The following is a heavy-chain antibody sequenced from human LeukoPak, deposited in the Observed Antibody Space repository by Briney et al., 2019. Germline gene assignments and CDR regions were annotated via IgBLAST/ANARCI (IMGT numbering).Heavy chain of an antibody. CDR3: ARDYLVVPAAMWWFDP. CDR2: ISSSSNYI. V-gene: IGHV3-21*01. D-gene: IGHD2-2*01. CDR1: GFTFDSYS. Sequence: GGSLRLSRAASGFTFDSYSMNWARQAPGKGLEWVSSISSSSNYIYYADSVKGRFTISRDNAKNSLYLQMNSLRAEDTAVYYCARDYLVVPAAMWWFDPWGQGTLVTVSS. J-gene: IGHJ5*02.